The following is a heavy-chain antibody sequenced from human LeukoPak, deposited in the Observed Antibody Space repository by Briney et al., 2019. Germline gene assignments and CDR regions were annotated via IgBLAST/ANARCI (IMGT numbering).Heavy chain of an antibody. CDR3: ARGRPRGGVVVVAANPGAFDI. CDR2: IFYSGSI. Sequence: ASETLSLTCTVSGGSISTSNYYWGWIRQPPGKGLEWIGNIFYSGSIYYGPSLKSRLTISLDTSKNQFSLKLSSVTAADTAVYYCARGRPRGGVVVVAANPGAFDIWGQGTMVTVSS. J-gene: IGHJ3*02. V-gene: IGHV4-39*07. CDR1: GGSISTSNYY. D-gene: IGHD2-15*01.